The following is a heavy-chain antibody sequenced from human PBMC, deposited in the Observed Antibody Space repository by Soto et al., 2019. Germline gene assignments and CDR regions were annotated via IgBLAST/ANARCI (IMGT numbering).Heavy chain of an antibody. D-gene: IGHD5-12*01. Sequence: PSETLSLTCAVYGGSFSGYYWTWIRQPPGKGLEWIGEMYHSGNTNYNPSLESRVTISVDTSKNQFSLTLSSVTAADTAVYYCARRLRGSTKYFDNWGQGTLVTVSS. CDR2: MYHSGNT. J-gene: IGHJ4*02. V-gene: IGHV4-34*01. CDR1: GGSFSGYY. CDR3: ARRLRGSTKYFDN.